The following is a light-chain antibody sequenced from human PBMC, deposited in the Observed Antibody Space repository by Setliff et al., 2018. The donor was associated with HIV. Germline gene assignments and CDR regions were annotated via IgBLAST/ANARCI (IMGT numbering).Light chain of an antibody. CDR2: DVS. CDR1: SSDVGGYNY. CDR3: CSYAGNSDV. J-gene: IGLJ1*01. Sequence: QSALTQPHSVSGSPGQSVTISCTGTSSDVGGYNYVSWYQQHPDKAPKLMIYDVSKRPSGVPDRFSGSKSGNTASLTISGLQAEDEADYHCCSYAGNSDVFGTWTKVTV. V-gene: IGLV2-11*01.